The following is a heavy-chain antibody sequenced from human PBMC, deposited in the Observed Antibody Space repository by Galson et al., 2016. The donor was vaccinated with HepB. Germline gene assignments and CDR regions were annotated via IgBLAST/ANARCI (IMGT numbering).Heavy chain of an antibody. CDR2: ISDTAGTT. CDR3: TAAYGGKGAVHFYYYGMDV. V-gene: IGHV3-11*01. D-gene: IGHD4-23*01. CDR1: GFTFSDYY. Sequence: SLRLSCAASGFTFSDYYMSWIRQAPGKGLEWISYISDTAGTTYYADSVKGRFTISRDNAKDSLFLQMNSLRAEDTAVYYCTAAYGGKGAVHFYYYGMDVWGHGATVTVSS. J-gene: IGHJ6*02.